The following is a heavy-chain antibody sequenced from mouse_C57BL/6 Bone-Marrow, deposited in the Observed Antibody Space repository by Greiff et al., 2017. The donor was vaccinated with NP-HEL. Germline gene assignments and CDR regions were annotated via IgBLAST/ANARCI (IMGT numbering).Heavy chain of an antibody. D-gene: IGHD2-2*01. V-gene: IGHV1-52*01. CDR2: IDPSDSET. CDR1: GYTFTSYW. Sequence: VQLQQPGAELVRPGSSVKLSCKASGYTFTSYWMHWVKQRPIQGLEWIGNIDPSDSETHYNQKFKDKATLTVDKSSSTAYMQLSSLTSEDSAVYYCARGVTGDYAMDYWGQGTSVTVSS. J-gene: IGHJ4*01. CDR3: ARGVTGDYAMDY.